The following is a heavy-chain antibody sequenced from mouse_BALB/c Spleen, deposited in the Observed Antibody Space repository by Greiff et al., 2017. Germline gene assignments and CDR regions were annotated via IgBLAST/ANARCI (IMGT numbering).Heavy chain of an antibody. V-gene: IGHV5-17*02. J-gene: IGHJ2*01. Sequence: DVQLVESGRGLVQPGGSRKLSCAASGFTFSSFGMHWVRQAPEKGLEWVAYISSGSSTIYYADTVKGRFTISRDNPKNTLFLQMTSLRSEDTAMYYCARNYYGHYFDYWGQGTTLTVSS. CDR3: ARNYYGHYFDY. CDR1: GFTFSSFG. D-gene: IGHD1-2*01. CDR2: ISSGSSTI.